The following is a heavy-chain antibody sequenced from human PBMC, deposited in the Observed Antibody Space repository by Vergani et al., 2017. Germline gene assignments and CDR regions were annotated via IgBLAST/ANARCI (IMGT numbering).Heavy chain of an antibody. CDR1: GFSFNSYW. J-gene: IGHJ4*02. D-gene: IGHD3-3*01. V-gene: IGHV3-74*03. CDR3: AVFQGPLDY. CDR2: IKSDGSIT. Sequence: DVHLAESGGGFFQPGGSLRLSCSASGFSFNSYWMHWVRQVPGKGLLWVSRIKSDGSITAYADSVNGRLTISRDNAQNTLYLQMNSLRAEDTAVYYCAVFQGPLDYWGQGTLVTVSS.